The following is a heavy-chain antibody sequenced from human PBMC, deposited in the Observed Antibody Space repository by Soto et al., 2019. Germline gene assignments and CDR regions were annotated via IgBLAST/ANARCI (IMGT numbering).Heavy chain of an antibody. CDR1: GFTFSSYA. Sequence: PGGSLRLSCAASGFTFSSYAMSWVRQAPGKGLEWVSSISGSGGGTYSADSVKGRFTISRDNSKNTLFLQMNSLRVEDSAVYYCAKAFLGVTPSEYFQHWGQGTLVTVSS. J-gene: IGHJ1*01. V-gene: IGHV3-23*01. CDR2: ISGSGGGT. D-gene: IGHD3-16*01. CDR3: AKAFLGVTPSEYFQH.